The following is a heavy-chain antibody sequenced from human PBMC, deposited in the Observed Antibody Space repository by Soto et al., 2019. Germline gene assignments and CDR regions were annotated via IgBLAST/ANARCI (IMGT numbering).Heavy chain of an antibody. Sequence: QLQLQESGSGLVKPSQTLSLTCAVSGGSISSGGYSWSWIRQPPGKGLEWIGYIYHSGSTYYNPSLKSRVTISVDRSKNQFSLKLSSVTAAETAVYYCARATSDSVLRFLEWLAPYYFDYWGQGTLVTVSS. J-gene: IGHJ4*02. D-gene: IGHD3-3*01. CDR3: ARATSDSVLRFLEWLAPYYFDY. V-gene: IGHV4-30-2*01. CDR1: GGSISSGGYS. CDR2: IYHSGST.